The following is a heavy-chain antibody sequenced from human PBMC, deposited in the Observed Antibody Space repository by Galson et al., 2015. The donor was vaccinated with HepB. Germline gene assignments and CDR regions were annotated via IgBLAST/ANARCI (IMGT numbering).Heavy chain of an antibody. CDR1: GFTFSSYW. CDR2: INSDGSST. D-gene: IGHD2-2*01. Sequence: SLRLSCAASGFTFSSYWMHWVRQAPGKGLVWVSRINSDGSSTSYADSVKGRFTISRDNAKNTLYLQMNSLRAEDTAVYYCARAHEYCSSTSCVPEYYYYGMDVWGQGTTVTVSS. V-gene: IGHV3-74*01. CDR3: ARAHEYCSSTSCVPEYYYYGMDV. J-gene: IGHJ6*02.